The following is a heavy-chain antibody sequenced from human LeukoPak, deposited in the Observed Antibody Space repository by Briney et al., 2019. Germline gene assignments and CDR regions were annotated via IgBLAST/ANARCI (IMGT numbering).Heavy chain of an antibody. D-gene: IGHD3-22*01. Sequence: GASVKVSCKASGGTFSSYAISWVRQAPGQGLEWMGGIIPIFGTANYAQNFQGRVTITADESTSTAYMELSSLRSEDTAVYYCARAYYYDSSGYYFDYWGQGTLVTVSS. CDR3: ARAYYYDSSGYYFDY. CDR2: IIPIFGTA. CDR1: GGTFSSYA. J-gene: IGHJ4*02. V-gene: IGHV1-69*13.